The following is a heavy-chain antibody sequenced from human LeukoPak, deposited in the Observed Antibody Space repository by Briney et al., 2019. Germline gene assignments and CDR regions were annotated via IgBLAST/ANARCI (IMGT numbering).Heavy chain of an antibody. CDR3: AREIKPTFKIVGTDPGNAFDI. D-gene: IGHD1-26*01. Sequence: SETLSLTCTVSGDSISRYYWSWIRQPAGKGLEWIGRISTSGYTNYNPSLKSRVAMSVDTSKNQFSLNLSSMTAADTAVYYCAREIKPTFKIVGTDPGNAFDIWGQGTLATVSS. V-gene: IGHV4-4*07. CDR1: GDSISRYY. CDR2: ISTSGYT. J-gene: IGHJ3*02.